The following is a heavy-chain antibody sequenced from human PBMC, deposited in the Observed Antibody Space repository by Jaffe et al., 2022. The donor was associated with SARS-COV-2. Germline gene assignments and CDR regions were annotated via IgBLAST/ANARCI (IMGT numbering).Heavy chain of an antibody. Sequence: EVQLVESGGGLVQPGGSLRLSCAASGFTFSDHYMDWVRQAPGKGLEWVGRSGNKASSYITEYAASVKDRFTISRDDSRKSVYLQMNSLKTEDTAVYYCARLAEDTGDYRPYDYWGQGTLVTVSS. D-gene: IGHD3-9*01. CDR1: GFTFSDHY. J-gene: IGHJ4*02. V-gene: IGHV3-72*01. CDR2: SGNKASSYIT. CDR3: ARLAEDTGDYRPYDY.